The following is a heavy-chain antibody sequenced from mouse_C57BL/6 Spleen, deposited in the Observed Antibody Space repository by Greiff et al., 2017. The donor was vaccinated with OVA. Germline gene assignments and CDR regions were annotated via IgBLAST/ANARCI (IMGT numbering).Heavy chain of an antibody. V-gene: IGHV5-17*01. CDR1: GFTFSDYG. Sequence: EVKLVESGAGLVKPGGSLKLSCAASGFTFSDYGMHWVRQAPGKGLEWVAYISSGSSTIYYADTVKGRFTISRDNDKHTLFLQMTSHMADDTAMYYCARDYYGNGFAMDYWGQGTSVTVSS. CDR3: ARDYYGNGFAMDY. CDR2: ISSGSSTI. D-gene: IGHD2-1*01. J-gene: IGHJ4*01.